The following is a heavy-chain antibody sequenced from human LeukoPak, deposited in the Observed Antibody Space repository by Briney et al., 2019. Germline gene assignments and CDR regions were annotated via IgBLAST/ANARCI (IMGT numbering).Heavy chain of an antibody. CDR1: GFTFSDYY. CDR3: ASAGLTYGSGSYFVY. V-gene: IGHV3-11*01. J-gene: IGHJ4*02. CDR2: ISSSGSTI. D-gene: IGHD3-10*01. Sequence: PGGSLRLSCAASGFTFSDYYMSWIRQAPGKGLEWVSYISSSGSTIYYADSVKGRFTISRDNAKNSLYLQMNSLRAEDTALYYCASAGLTYGSGSYFVYWGQGTLVTVSS.